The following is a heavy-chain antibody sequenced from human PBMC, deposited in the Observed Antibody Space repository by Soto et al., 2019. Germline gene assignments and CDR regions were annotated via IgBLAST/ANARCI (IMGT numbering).Heavy chain of an antibody. CDR1: GYTFTSYG. J-gene: IGHJ4*02. D-gene: IGHD3-3*01. CDR2: ISAYNGNT. Sequence: GASVKVSCKASGYTFTSYGISWVRQAPGQGLEWMGWISAYNGNTNYAQKLQGRVTMTADTSTSTAYMELRSLRSDDTAVYYCARVLSLFGAGETHPFDYWGQGTLVTVS. CDR3: ARVLSLFGAGETHPFDY. V-gene: IGHV1-18*01.